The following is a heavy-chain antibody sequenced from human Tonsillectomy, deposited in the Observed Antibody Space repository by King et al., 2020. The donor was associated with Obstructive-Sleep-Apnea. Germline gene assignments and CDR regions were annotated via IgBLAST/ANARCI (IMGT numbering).Heavy chain of an antibody. CDR3: AALYSSSWSHSYYFDY. D-gene: IGHD6-13*01. V-gene: IGHV1-8*01. CDR2: MNPNSGNT. Sequence: VQLVESGAEVKKPGASVKVSCKASGYTFTSYDINWVRQATGQGLEWMGWMNPNSGNTGYAQKFQGRVTMTRNTSISTAYMEQSSLRSEDTAVYYCAALYSSSWSHSYYFDYWGQGTLVTVSS. CDR1: GYTFTSYD. J-gene: IGHJ4*02.